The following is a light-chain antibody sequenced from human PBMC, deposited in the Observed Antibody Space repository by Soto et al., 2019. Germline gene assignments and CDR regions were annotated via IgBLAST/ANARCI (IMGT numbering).Light chain of an antibody. Sequence: QSALTQPASVSGSPGQSITISCTGTSSDVGAYDIVSWYQQHPDKAPKLMIYEVSNRPSGVSNRFSGSKSVNTATLTFSGLQAEDEADYYCSSYTSSSTRVFGTGTKLTVL. CDR1: SSDVGAYDI. CDR2: EVS. CDR3: SSYTSSSTRV. V-gene: IGLV2-14*03. J-gene: IGLJ1*01.